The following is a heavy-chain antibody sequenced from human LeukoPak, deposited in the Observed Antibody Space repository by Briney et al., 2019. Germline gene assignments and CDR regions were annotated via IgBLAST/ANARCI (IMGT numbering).Heavy chain of an antibody. V-gene: IGHV4-31*03. CDR1: GGSISSGGYY. Sequence: SETLSLTCTVSGGSISSGGYYWSWIRQHPGKGLEWIGYIYYSGSTYYNPSLRSRVTISVDTSKNQFSLKLSSVTAADTAVYYCVVTMIQEAEDYWGQGTLVTVSS. CDR2: IYYSGST. J-gene: IGHJ4*02. CDR3: VVTMIQEAEDY. D-gene: IGHD3-22*01.